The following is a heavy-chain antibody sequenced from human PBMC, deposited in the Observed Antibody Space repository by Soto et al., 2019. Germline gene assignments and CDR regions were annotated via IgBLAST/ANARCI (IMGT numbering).Heavy chain of an antibody. CDR2: ISYDGSNK. V-gene: IGHV3-30-3*01. Sequence: SLRLSCAASGFTFSSYAMHWVRQAPGKGLEWVAVISYDGSNKYYADSVKGRFTISRDNSKNTLYLQMNSLRAEDTAVYYCARETSSIAARLDYWGQGTLVTVSS. CDR1: GFTFSSYA. J-gene: IGHJ4*02. CDR3: ARETSSIAARLDY. D-gene: IGHD6-6*01.